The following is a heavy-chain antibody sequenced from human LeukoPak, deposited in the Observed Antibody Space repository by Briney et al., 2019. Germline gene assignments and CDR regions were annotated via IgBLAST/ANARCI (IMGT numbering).Heavy chain of an antibody. Sequence: PGGSLRLSCAASGFTFSDYWMSWVRQAPGKGLEWVANIKQEGSEKYYVDSVKGRFTISRDNAKNSLYLQMNSLRAEDTAVYYCARDRLDFWGQGTLVTVPS. J-gene: IGHJ4*02. CDR3: ARDRLDF. V-gene: IGHV3-7*01. CDR2: IKQEGSEK. CDR1: GFTFSDYW.